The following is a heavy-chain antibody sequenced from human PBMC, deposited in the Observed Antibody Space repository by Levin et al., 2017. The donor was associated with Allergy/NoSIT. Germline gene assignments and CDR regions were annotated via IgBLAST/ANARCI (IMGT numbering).Heavy chain of an antibody. D-gene: IGHD3-3*01. J-gene: IGHJ6*03. CDR1: GYNFTNYG. CDR3: ARVGIDFWGVYQKSWGYMDV. CDR2: ISAYNGNT. V-gene: IGHV1-18*01. Sequence: GESLKISCKASGYNFTNYGISCVRQAPGQGLEWMGWISAYNGNTNYAQKFQGRVTMTIQTSTNTAYMELRSLRSDDTAVYYCARVGIDFWGVYQKSWGYMDVWGQGTTVTVSS.